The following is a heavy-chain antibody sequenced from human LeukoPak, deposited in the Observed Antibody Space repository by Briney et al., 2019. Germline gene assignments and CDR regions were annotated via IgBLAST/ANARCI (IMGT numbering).Heavy chain of an antibody. CDR3: AKSAFRYCSSTSCPYFDY. CDR2: ISGSGGST. J-gene: IGHJ4*02. D-gene: IGHD2-2*01. V-gene: IGHV3-23*01. CDR1: GFTFSSYA. Sequence: GGSLRLSCAASGFTFSSYAMSWVRQAPGKGLEWVSAISGSGGSTYYADSVKGRFTISRDNSKNTLYLQMNSLRAEDTAVYYCAKSAFRYCSSTSCPYFDYWGQGTLVTVSS.